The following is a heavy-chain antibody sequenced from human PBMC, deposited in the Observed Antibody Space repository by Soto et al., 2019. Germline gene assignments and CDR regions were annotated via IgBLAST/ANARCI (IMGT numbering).Heavy chain of an antibody. Sequence: QVQLQQWGAGLLKPSETLSLTCAVYGGSFSGYYWSWIRQPPGKGLGWIGEINHSGSTNYNPSLKSRVTISVDTSKNQFSLKLSSVTAADTAVYYCARGSVRVGYCSSTRCYGNFDYWGQGTLVTVSS. V-gene: IGHV4-34*01. J-gene: IGHJ4*02. CDR2: INHSGST. D-gene: IGHD2-2*01. CDR1: GGSFSGYY. CDR3: ARGSVRVGYCSSTRCYGNFDY.